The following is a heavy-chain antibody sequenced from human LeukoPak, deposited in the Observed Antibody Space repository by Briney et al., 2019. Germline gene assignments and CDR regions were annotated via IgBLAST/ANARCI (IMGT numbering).Heavy chain of an antibody. D-gene: IGHD1-1*01. Sequence: GGSLRLSCATSGFPFRAYAMYWVRQAPGRGLEWVGRIKSKTDGGTTDYAAPVKGRFTISRGDSKNTLYLQMNSLKTEDTAVYYCTTDLDNWNDPEGVQDNWFDPWGQGTLVTVSS. CDR1: GFPFRAYA. CDR3: TTDLDNWNDPEGVQDNWFDP. V-gene: IGHV3-15*07. CDR2: IKSKTDGGTT. J-gene: IGHJ5*02.